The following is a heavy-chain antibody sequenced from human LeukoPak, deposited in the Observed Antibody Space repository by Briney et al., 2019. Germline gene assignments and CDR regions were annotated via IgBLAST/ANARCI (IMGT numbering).Heavy chain of an antibody. CDR1: GYTFTSYY. CDR2: INPSGGST. CDR3: ARDVYDSSGYRYYFDY. D-gene: IGHD3-22*01. V-gene: IGHV1-46*01. Sequence: ASVKVSCKAFGYTFTSYYMHWVRQAPGQGLEWMGIINPSGGSTSYAQKFQGRVTMTRDTSTSTVYMELSSLRSEDTAVYYCARDVYDSSGYRYYFDYWGQGTLVTVSS. J-gene: IGHJ4*02.